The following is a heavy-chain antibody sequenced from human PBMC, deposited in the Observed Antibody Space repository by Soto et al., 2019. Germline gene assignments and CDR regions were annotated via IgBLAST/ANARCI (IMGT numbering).Heavy chain of an antibody. V-gene: IGHV3-23*01. Sequence: EVQLLESGGGLVQPGGALRLSCAASGLTFSSHAMRWVRQAQGKGLEWLSSISGGAEGAYYADSVKGRFTISRDNSKNTLYLQMNSLRAEDTAVYYCARDLWWYLHWGQGTLVTVSS. J-gene: IGHJ4*02. CDR3: ARDLWWYLH. D-gene: IGHD2-15*01. CDR2: ISGGAEGA. CDR1: GLTFSSHA.